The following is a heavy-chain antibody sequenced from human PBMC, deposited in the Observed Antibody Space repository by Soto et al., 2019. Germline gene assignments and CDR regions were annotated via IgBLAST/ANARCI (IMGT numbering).Heavy chain of an antibody. D-gene: IGHD6-13*01. V-gene: IGHV4-4*02. J-gene: IGHJ6*02. CDR3: ARETKSIAAALDYYGMDV. Sequence: KPSETLSLTCAVSGGSISSSNWWSWVRQPPGKGLEWIGEIYHSGSTNYNPSLKSRVTISVDKSKNQFSLKLSSVTAADTAVYYCARETKSIAAALDYYGMDVWGQGTTVTVS. CDR2: IYHSGST. CDR1: GGSISSSNW.